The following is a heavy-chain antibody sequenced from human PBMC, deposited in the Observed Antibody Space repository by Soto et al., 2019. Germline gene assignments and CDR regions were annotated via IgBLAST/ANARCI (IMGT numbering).Heavy chain of an antibody. CDR1: GYTFTSYY. CDR2: INPSGGST. D-gene: IGHD3-10*01. V-gene: IGHV1-46*03. Sequence: GASVKVSCKASGYTFTSYYMHWVRQAPGQGLEWMGIINPSGGSTSYAQKFQGRVTMTRDTSTSTVYMELSSLRSEDTAVYYCAGDYSLWSRVALNYYYYYMDVWGKGTTVTVSS. CDR3: AGDYSLWSRVALNYYYYYMDV. J-gene: IGHJ6*03.